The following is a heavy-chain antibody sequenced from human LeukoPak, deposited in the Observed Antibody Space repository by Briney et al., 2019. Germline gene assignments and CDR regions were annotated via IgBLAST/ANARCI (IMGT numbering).Heavy chain of an antibody. V-gene: IGHV1-2*02. Sequence: ASVKVSCKASGYTFTGYYMHWVRQAPGQGLEWMGWINPNSGGTNYAQKFQGRVTMTRDTSISTAYMELSRLRSDDAAVYYCARDGGGGYSYGEYYYGMDVWGQGTTVTVSS. D-gene: IGHD5-18*01. J-gene: IGHJ6*02. CDR2: INPNSGGT. CDR1: GYTFTGYY. CDR3: ARDGGGGYSYGEYYYGMDV.